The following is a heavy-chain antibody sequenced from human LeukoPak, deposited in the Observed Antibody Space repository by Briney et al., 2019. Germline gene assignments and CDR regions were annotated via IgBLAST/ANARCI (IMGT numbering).Heavy chain of an antibody. CDR2: IYYSGST. Sequence: SETLSLTCTVSGGSISSGGYYWSWIRQPPGKGLEWIGSIYYSGSTYYNPSLKSRVTISVDTSKNQFSLKLSSVTAADTAVYYCARQDPHSYYYDGSGYSNWGQGTLVTVSS. CDR3: ARQDPHSYYYDGSGYSN. J-gene: IGHJ4*02. V-gene: IGHV4-39*07. CDR1: GGSISSGGYY. D-gene: IGHD3-22*01.